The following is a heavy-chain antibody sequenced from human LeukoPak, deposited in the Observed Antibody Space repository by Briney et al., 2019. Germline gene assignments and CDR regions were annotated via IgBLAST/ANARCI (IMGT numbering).Heavy chain of an antibody. Sequence: GASVKVSCKASGYTLTGYYMHWVRQAPGQGLEWMGWINPNSGGTNYAQKFQGRVTMTRDTSISTAYMELSRLRSDDTAVYYCARARIAARQSLPYYMDVWGKGTTVTVSS. CDR3: ARARIAARQSLPYYMDV. CDR1: GYTLTGYY. J-gene: IGHJ6*03. CDR2: INPNSGGT. V-gene: IGHV1-2*02. D-gene: IGHD6-6*01.